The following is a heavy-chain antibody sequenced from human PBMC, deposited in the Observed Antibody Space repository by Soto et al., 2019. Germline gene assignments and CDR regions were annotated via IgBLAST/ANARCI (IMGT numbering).Heavy chain of an antibody. CDR3: ATRPRISSAGGFDY. V-gene: IGHV4-34*01. J-gene: IGHJ4*02. CDR1: GGSFSGYY. D-gene: IGHD6-13*01. Sequence: SETLSLTCAVYGGSFSGYYWSWIRQPPGKGLEWIGEINNSGSTNYNQSLKIRFTISVDTPKNQFSLKLSLVTASDTAVYYGATRPRISSAGGFDYWGQGTLVTVSS. CDR2: INNSGST.